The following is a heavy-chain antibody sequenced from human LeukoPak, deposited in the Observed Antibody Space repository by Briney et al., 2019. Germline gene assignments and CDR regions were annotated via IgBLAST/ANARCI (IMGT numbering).Heavy chain of an antibody. D-gene: IGHD3-3*01. Sequence: GGSLRLSCAASGFTFSSYNMNWVRQAPGKGLEWVGFIRSKAYGGTTEYAASVKGRFTISRDDSKSIAYLQMNSLKTEDTAVYYCTRGVITIFGLYYYYGMDVWGQGTTVTVSS. CDR3: TRGVITIFGLYYYYGMDV. V-gene: IGHV3-49*04. J-gene: IGHJ6*02. CDR1: GFTFSSYN. CDR2: IRSKAYGGTT.